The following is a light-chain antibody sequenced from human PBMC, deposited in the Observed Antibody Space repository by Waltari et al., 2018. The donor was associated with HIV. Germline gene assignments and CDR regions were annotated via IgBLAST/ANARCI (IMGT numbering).Light chain of an antibody. V-gene: IGLV2-14*03. CDR1: SIDVGGYNY. Sequence: QSALTQPASVSGSPGQSITISCTGTSIDVGGYNYVSWYQQHPGKAPKLMIYDVSNRPSGVSKRFSGSKSGNTASLTISGLQAEDEADYYCSSYTSSSTWVFGGGTKLTVL. CDR3: SSYTSSSTWV. J-gene: IGLJ3*02. CDR2: DVS.